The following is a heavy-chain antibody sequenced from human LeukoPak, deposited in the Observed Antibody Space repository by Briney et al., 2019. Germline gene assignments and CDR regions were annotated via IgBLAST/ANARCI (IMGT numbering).Heavy chain of an antibody. J-gene: IGHJ4*02. V-gene: IGHV1-69*13. CDR2: IIPIFGTA. D-gene: IGHD6-13*01. Sequence: PWASVKVSCKASGGTFSSYAISWVRQAPGQGLEWMGGIIPIFGTANYAQKFQGRVTITADESTSTAYMELSSLRSEDTAVYYCAGAGSSWYGIDYWGQGTVVTVS. CDR1: GGTFSSYA. CDR3: AGAGSSWYGIDY.